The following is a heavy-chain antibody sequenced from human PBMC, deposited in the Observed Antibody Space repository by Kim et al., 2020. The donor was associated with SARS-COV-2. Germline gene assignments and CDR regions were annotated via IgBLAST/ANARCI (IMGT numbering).Heavy chain of an antibody. J-gene: IGHJ5*02. CDR1: GYTFTGYY. Sequence: ASVKVSCKASGYTFTGYYMHWVRQAPGQGLEWMGWINPNSGGTNYAQKFQGRVTMTRDTSISTAYMELSRLRSDDTAVYYCARDLIDSSGYYPGGGWFDPWGQGTLVTVSS. D-gene: IGHD3-22*01. CDR3: ARDLIDSSGYYPGGGWFDP. CDR2: INPNSGGT. V-gene: IGHV1-2*02.